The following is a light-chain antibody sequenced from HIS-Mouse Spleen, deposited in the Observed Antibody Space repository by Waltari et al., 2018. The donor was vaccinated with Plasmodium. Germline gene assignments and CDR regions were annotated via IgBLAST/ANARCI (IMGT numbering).Light chain of an antibody. CDR3: YSTDSSGNHRV. Sequence: SYELTQQPSVSVSPGQTARITCSGDALPNNYAYWSKQKSGQAPVLVIYEDSKRPSGIPERFSVSSSGTMATLTSIGAQVEDEAVYYCYSTDSSGNHRVFGGGTKLTVL. CDR1: ALPNNY. CDR2: EDS. V-gene: IGLV3-10*01. J-gene: IGLJ3*02.